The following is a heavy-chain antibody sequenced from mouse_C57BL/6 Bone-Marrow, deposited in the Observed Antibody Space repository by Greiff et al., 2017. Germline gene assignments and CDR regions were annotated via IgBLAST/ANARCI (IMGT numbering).Heavy chain of an antibody. CDR2: IYPRSGNT. J-gene: IGHJ4*01. CDR1: GYTFTSYG. CDR3: ARADGYRAMDY. V-gene: IGHV1-81*01. D-gene: IGHD2-3*01. Sequence: QVQLQQSGAELARPGASVKLSCKASGYTFTSYGISWVKQRTGQGLEWIGEIYPRSGNTYYNEKFKGKATLTADKSSSTAYMELRSLTSEDSAVYFCARADGYRAMDYWGQGTSVTVSA.